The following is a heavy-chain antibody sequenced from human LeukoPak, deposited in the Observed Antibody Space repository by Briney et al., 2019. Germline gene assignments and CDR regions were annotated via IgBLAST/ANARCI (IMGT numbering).Heavy chain of an antibody. Sequence: ASVKVSCKASGYTFTGYYMHWVRQAPGQGLEWMGRINPNSGGTNYAQKFQGRVTMTRDTSISTAYMELSRPRSDDTAVYYCARLLTGATPFDYWGREPWSPSPQ. D-gene: IGHD1-7*01. V-gene: IGHV1-2*06. J-gene: IGHJ4*02. CDR1: GYTFTGYY. CDR3: ARLLTGATPFDY. CDR2: INPNSGGT.